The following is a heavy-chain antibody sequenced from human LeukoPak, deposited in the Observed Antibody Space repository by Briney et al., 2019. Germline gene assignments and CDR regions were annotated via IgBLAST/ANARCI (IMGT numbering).Heavy chain of an antibody. J-gene: IGHJ5*02. V-gene: IGHV3-30*02. CDR1: GFTFSSYG. CDR3: AKDQDPYCGGDCYSANWFDP. Sequence: GGSLRLSCAASGFTFSSYGMHWVRQAPGMGLEWVAFIRYDGSNKYYADSVRGRFTISRDNSKNTLYLQMNSLRAEDTAVYYCAKDQDPYCGGDCYSANWFDPWGQGTLVTVSS. D-gene: IGHD2-21*02. CDR2: IRYDGSNK.